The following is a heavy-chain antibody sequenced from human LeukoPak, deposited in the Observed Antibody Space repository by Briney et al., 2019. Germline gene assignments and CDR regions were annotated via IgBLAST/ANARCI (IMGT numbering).Heavy chain of an antibody. Sequence: SETLSLTCTVSGGSISSSSYYWGWIRQPPGKGLEWIGSIYYSGSTYYNPSLKSRVTISVDTSENQFSLKLSSVTAADTAVYYCARDRQYYDFWSGYYRPNWFDPWGQGTLVTVSS. CDR2: IYYSGST. CDR1: GGSISSSSYY. J-gene: IGHJ5*02. CDR3: ARDRQYYDFWSGYYRPNWFDP. D-gene: IGHD3-3*01. V-gene: IGHV4-39*07.